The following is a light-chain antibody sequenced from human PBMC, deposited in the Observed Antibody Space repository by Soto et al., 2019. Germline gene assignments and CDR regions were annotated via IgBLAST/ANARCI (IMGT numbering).Light chain of an antibody. V-gene: IGKV1-39*01. CDR2: DAS. Sequence: TQSPSTLSCSAVERATLSCRASQSISRWLAWYQQKPGQAPSLLIFDASTLHSGVPSRFSGSGSGTDFTLTISSLQPEDFAIYYCQQSYSTLWTFGQGTKVDIK. CDR1: QSISRW. J-gene: IGKJ1*01. CDR3: QQSYSTLWT.